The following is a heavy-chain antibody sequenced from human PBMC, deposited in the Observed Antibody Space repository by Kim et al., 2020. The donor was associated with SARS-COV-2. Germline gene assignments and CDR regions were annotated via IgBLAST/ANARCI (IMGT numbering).Heavy chain of an antibody. CDR2: IYWNDDK. V-gene: IGHV2-5*01. D-gene: IGHD2-2*02. J-gene: IGHJ4*02. CDR3: AHSTYCSSTSCYTSGSYFDY. Sequence: SGPTLVNPPQPLTLTCTFSGFSLSTSGVGVGWIRQPPGKALEWLELIYWNDDKRYSPSLKSRLTITKDTSKNQVVLTKTNMDPVDTATYYCAHSTYCSSTSCYTSGSYFDYWGQGTLVTVSS. CDR1: GFSLSTSGVG.